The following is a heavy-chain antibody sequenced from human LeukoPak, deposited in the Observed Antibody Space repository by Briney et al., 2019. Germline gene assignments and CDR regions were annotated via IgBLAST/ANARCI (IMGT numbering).Heavy chain of an antibody. CDR1: GGSFSGHY. D-gene: IGHD5-12*01. V-gene: IGHV4-34*01. J-gene: IGHJ4*02. Sequence: SETLSLTCAVYGGSFSGHYWSWIRQPPGKGLEWIGEINHSGSTNYNPPLKSRVTISVDTSKNQFSLKLSSVTAADTAVYYCARTIVATIKASRRGPYYFDYWGQGTLVTVSS. CDR3: ARTIVATIKASRRGPYYFDY. CDR2: INHSGST.